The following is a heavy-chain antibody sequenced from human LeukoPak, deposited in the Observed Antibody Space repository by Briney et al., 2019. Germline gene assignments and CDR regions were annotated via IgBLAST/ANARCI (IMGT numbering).Heavy chain of an antibody. CDR1: GFTFSSYS. D-gene: IGHD3-10*01. CDR3: ARDRHITMVRGVIDGFDY. CDR2: ISSSSSTI. Sequence: GGSLRLSCAASGFTFSSYSMNWVRQAPGKGLEWVSYISSSSSTIYYADSVKGRFTISRDNAKNSLYLQMNSLRAEDTAVYYCARDRHITMVRGVIDGFDYWGQGTLVTVSS. V-gene: IGHV3-48*04. J-gene: IGHJ4*02.